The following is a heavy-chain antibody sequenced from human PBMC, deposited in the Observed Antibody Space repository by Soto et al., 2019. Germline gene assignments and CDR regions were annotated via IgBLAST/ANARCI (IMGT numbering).Heavy chain of an antibody. J-gene: IGHJ6*02. Sequence: PGGSLRLSCAASGFTFSNAWMSWVRQAPGKGLEWVGRIKSKTDGGTTDYAAPVKGRFTISRDDSKNTLYLKMNSLKTEDTAVYYCTTDMDNYYYYGMDVWGPGTTVTV. CDR1: GFTFSNAW. V-gene: IGHV3-15*01. CDR3: TTDMDNYYYYGMDV. CDR2: IKSKTDGGTT. D-gene: IGHD3-10*01.